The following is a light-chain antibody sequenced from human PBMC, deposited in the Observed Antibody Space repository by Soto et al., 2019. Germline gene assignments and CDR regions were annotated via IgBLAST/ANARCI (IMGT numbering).Light chain of an antibody. V-gene: IGKV3-20*01. J-gene: IGKJ2*01. Sequence: EIVLIQSPGALSLSPGERATLFCRASQSMKRRYLAWYQQKPGQAPRVLIYAASSRATGIPDRFSGSGSGTDFSLTISRLEPEDFAVYYCHQYDNTPQTFGQGTKVDNK. CDR1: QSMKRRY. CDR3: HQYDNTPQT. CDR2: AAS.